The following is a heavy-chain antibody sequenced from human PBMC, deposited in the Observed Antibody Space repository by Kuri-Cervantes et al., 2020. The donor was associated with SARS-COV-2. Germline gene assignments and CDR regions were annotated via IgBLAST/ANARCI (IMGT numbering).Heavy chain of an antibody. Sequence: GESLKISCAASGFTFSSYGMHWVRQAPGKGLEWVAFIRYDGSNKYYADSVKGRFTISRDNSKNTLYLQMNSLRSEDTAVYYCARDREQLVARAYYYYYMDVWGKGTTVTDSS. J-gene: IGHJ6*03. CDR2: IRYDGSNK. D-gene: IGHD6-13*01. CDR1: GFTFSSYG. V-gene: IGHV3-30*02. CDR3: ARDREQLVARAYYYYYMDV.